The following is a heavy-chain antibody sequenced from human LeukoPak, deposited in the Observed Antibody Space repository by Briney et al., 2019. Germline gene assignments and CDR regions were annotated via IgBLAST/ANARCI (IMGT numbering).Heavy chain of an antibody. CDR3: ATTTSSGWVPFDY. CDR2: ISSGGSTI. J-gene: IGHJ4*02. V-gene: IGHV3-48*01. CDR1: GFNFYSFT. Sequence: GGSLRLSCVASGFNFYSFTMNWVRQAPGKGREWVSYISSGGSTIYYRDSVKGRFTISRDNAKNSLYLQMNSLSAEDTAVYYCATTTSSGWVPFDYWGQGTLVAVSS. D-gene: IGHD6-25*01.